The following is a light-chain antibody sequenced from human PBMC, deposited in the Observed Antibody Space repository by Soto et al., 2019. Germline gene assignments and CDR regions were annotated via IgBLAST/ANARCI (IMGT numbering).Light chain of an antibody. CDR3: QSYDSASQV. CDR2: EDN. J-gene: IGLJ2*01. Sequence: NFMLTQPHSVSGSPGKTVTISCTRSSGNIASNYVQWFQQRPGSAPSTIIYEDNQRPSGVPDRFSGSIDSSSNSASLTISGLKTEDEADYYCQSYDSASQVFGGGTKLTVL. CDR1: SGNIASNY. V-gene: IGLV6-57*03.